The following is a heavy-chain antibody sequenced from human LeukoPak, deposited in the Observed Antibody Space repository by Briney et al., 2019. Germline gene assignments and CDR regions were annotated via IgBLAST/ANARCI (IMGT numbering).Heavy chain of an antibody. Sequence: PGGSLRLSCAASGFTFSHYSMNWVRQAPGKGLEWVSSISSSSSYIYYADSVKGRFTISRDNAKNSLYLQMNSLRAEDTAVYYRARGSWQQLVLWGVGYYFDYWGQGTLVTVSS. V-gene: IGHV3-21*01. D-gene: IGHD6-13*01. CDR1: GFTFSHYS. J-gene: IGHJ4*02. CDR2: ISSSSSYI. CDR3: ARGSWQQLVLWGVGYYFDY.